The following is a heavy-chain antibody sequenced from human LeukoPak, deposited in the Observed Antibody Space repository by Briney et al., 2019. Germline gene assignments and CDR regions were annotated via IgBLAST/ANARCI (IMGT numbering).Heavy chain of an antibody. J-gene: IGHJ4*02. Sequence: GGSLRLSCAASGFTFDVYAMHCVRQARGKGLECHSCIGSKSGTIGYADSVKGRFTVSRDNAKNALYLQMNSLRAEDTALYYCAKANGDPGSYSRGFDYWGQGTLVTVAS. D-gene: IGHD3-10*01. CDR2: IGSKSGTI. CDR1: GFTFDVYA. V-gene: IGHV3-9*01. CDR3: AKANGDPGSYSRGFDY.